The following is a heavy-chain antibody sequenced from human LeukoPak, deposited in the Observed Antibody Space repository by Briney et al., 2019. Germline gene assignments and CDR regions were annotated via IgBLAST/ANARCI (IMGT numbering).Heavy chain of an antibody. J-gene: IGHJ5*02. Sequence: SVKVSCKASGGTFSSYAISWVRQAPGQGLEWMGGIIPIFGTANYAQKFQGRVTITTDESTSTAYMELSSLRSEDTAVYYRARGPRIQLYPNWFDPWGQGTLVTVSS. CDR1: GGTFSSYA. CDR2: IIPIFGTA. CDR3: ARGPRIQLYPNWFDP. D-gene: IGHD5-18*01. V-gene: IGHV1-69*05.